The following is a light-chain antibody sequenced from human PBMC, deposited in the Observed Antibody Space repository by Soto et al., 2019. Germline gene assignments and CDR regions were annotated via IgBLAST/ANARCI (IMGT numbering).Light chain of an antibody. CDR2: DVS. CDR1: SRDVGGYNY. V-gene: IGLV2-14*01. CDR3: SSYTRSSTLYV. Sequence: QSALTQPASVSGSPGQSITISCTGTSRDVGGYNYVSWYQQHPGKAPKVMIYDVSNRPSGVSNRFSGTKSGNTASLTISGLQAEDEADYYCSSYTRSSTLYVFGTGTKLTVL. J-gene: IGLJ1*01.